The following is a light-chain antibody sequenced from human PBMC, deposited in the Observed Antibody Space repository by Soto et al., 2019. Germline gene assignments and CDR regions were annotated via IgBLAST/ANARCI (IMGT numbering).Light chain of an antibody. CDR3: QQTYTFGFT. CDR2: GIS. V-gene: IGKV3-20*01. Sequence: EVVMTQSPATLSVSPGEGATLSCRASQSVTSNYLAWYQQKPGKAPRLLIHGISNRATGVPDRFSGSGSGTDFTLTISRLEPEDFATYYCQQTYTFGFTFGPGTTVDFK. CDR1: QSVTSNY. J-gene: IGKJ3*01.